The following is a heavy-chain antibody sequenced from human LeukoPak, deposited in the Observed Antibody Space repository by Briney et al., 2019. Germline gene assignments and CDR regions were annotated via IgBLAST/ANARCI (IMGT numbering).Heavy chain of an antibody. V-gene: IGHV1-18*01. CDR1: GYIFISYG. D-gene: IGHD1-26*01. J-gene: IGHJ5*02. CDR2: ISNYNGNT. Sequence: ASVKVSCKASGYIFISYGFSWVRQAPGQGLEWMGWISNYNGNTNYAEKFRGRLTMTIDTSTTTSYMELRSLRSDDTAVYYCARDLAWGADLMGPTEDWLDPWGQGTLVTVSS. CDR3: ARDLAWGADLMGPTEDWLDP.